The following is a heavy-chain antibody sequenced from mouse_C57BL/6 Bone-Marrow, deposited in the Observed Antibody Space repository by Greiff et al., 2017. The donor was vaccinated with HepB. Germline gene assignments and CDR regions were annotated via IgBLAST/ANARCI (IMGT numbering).Heavy chain of an antibody. J-gene: IGHJ1*03. D-gene: IGHD1-1*01. CDR2: ISSGGSYT. CDR3: ASPAVVRGGYFDV. CDR1: GFTFSSYG. Sequence: EVKLVESGGDLVKPGGSLKLSCAASGFTFSSYGMSWVRQTPDKRLEWVATISSGGSYTYYPDSVKGRFTIPSDNAKNTWYLQMSRLKSEDTAMYYCASPAVVRGGYFDVWGTGTTVTVSS. V-gene: IGHV5-6*01.